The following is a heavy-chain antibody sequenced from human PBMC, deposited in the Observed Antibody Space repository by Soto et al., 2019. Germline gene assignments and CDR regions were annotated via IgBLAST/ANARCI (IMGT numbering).Heavy chain of an antibody. CDR2: INSDGSST. CDR3: ARGGYYDSSGYGGLVDY. V-gene: IGHV3-74*01. D-gene: IGHD3-22*01. CDR1: GFTFSSYW. Sequence: GGSLRLSCAASGFTFSSYWMHWVRQAPGKGLVWVSRINSDGSSTSYADSVKGRFTISRDNAKNTLYLQMNSLRAEDTAVYYCARGGYYDSSGYGGLVDYWGQGTLVTSPQ. J-gene: IGHJ4*02.